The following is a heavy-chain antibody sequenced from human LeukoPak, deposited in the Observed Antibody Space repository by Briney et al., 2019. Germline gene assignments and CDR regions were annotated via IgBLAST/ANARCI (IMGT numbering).Heavy chain of an antibody. CDR1: GYTFTSYG. CDR2: ISAYNGNT. D-gene: IGHD3-16*02. CDR3: ARVMVDYVWGSYRPALLYGMDV. J-gene: IGHJ6*02. Sequence: ASVKVSCKASGYTFTSYGISWVRQAPGQGLGWMGWISAYNGNTNYAQKLQGRVTMTTDTSTSTAYMELRSLRSDDTAVYYCARVMVDYVWGSYRPALLYGMDVWGQGTTVTVSS. V-gene: IGHV1-18*01.